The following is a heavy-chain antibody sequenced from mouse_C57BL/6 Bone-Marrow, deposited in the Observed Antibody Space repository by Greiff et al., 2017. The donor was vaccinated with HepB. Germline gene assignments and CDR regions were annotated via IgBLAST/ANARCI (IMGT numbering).Heavy chain of an antibody. CDR3: AREQYYYGSSDVAWFAY. CDR1: GYTFTSYW. Sequence: QVQLQQPGAELVKPGASVKLSCKASGYTFTSYWMQWVKQRPGQGLEWIGEIDPSDSYANYNQKFKGKATLTVDTSSSTAYIQLGSLTSEDSAVSYCAREQYYYGSSDVAWFAYWGQGTLVTVSA. CDR2: IDPSDSYA. J-gene: IGHJ3*01. V-gene: IGHV1-50*01. D-gene: IGHD1-1*01.